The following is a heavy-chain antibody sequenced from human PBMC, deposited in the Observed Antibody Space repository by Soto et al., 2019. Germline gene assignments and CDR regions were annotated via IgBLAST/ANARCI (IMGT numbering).Heavy chain of an antibody. CDR2: IFSSGST. CDR1: GGSINTFY. V-gene: IGHV4-4*07. CDR3: AREGSYNCYNFWHGIQLWSLDF. Sequence: SETLSLTCTVSGGSINTFYWSWVRQPAGKGLEWIGRIFSSGSTSFNPSLESRVAMSVATSKNHFSLNLSSVTAADMAVYYCAREGSYNCYNFWHGIQLWSLDFGCQGALDTVSS. D-gene: IGHD5-18*01. J-gene: IGHJ4*02.